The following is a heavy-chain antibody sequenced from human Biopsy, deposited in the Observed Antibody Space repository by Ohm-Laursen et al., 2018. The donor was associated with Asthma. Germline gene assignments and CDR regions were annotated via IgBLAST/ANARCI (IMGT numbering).Heavy chain of an antibody. CDR1: GGTFSSYA. D-gene: IGHD6-6*01. V-gene: IGHV1-3*01. CDR2: INAGNGNT. Sequence: ASVKVSCKVSGGTFSSYAISWVRQAPGQRLEWMGWINAGNGNTKYSQRFQGRVTISRDTSASTAYMDLSSLRSEDTAVYYCARERIAARQRRYYFDYWGQGTLVTVSS. J-gene: IGHJ4*02. CDR3: ARERIAARQRRYYFDY.